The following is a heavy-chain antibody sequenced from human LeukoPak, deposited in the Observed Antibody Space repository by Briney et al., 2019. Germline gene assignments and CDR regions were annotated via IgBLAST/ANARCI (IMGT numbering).Heavy chain of an antibody. J-gene: IGHJ4*02. Sequence: GGSLRLSCAASGFTFSSDDMNWVRQAQGKGLEWVSVISDSGGYTKYADSVKGRFTISRDNSRSTLYLQMDSLRAEDTAVYYCVRNNSGNYLGQGTLVTVSS. V-gene: IGHV3-23*01. CDR1: GFTFSSDD. CDR3: VRNNSGNY. D-gene: IGHD5-12*01. CDR2: ISDSGGYT.